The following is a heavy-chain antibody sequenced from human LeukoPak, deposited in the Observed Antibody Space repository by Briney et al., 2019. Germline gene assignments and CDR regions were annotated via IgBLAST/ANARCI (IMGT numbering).Heavy chain of an antibody. V-gene: IGHV3-30*02. CDR2: IMFDGGNR. J-gene: IGHJ4*02. D-gene: IGHD6-13*01. Sequence: WIRQAPGKGLEWVGLIMFDGGNRFYTDSVKGRFTISRDNSKNTLFLHMNSLSAEDTAIYYCAKEEISTAGPFDFWGQGALVIVSS. CDR3: AKEEISTAGPFDF.